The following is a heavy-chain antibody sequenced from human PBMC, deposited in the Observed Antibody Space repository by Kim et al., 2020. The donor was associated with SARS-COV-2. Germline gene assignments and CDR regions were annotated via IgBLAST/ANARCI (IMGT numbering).Heavy chain of an antibody. CDR2: FDPEDGET. J-gene: IGHJ3*02. CDR1: GYTLTELS. CDR3: ATGNRGYSGDTTYYYDSSGLRYAFDI. Sequence: ASVKVSCKVSGYTLTELSMHWVRQAPGKGLEWMGGFDPEDGETIYAQKFQGRVTMTEDTSTDTAYMELSSLRSEDTAVYYCATGNRGYSGDTTYYYDSSGLRYAFDIWGQGTMVTVSS. D-gene: IGHD3-22*01. V-gene: IGHV1-24*01.